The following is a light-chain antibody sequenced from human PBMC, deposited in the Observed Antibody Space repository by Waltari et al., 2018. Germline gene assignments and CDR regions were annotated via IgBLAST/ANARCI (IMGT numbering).Light chain of an antibody. CDR1: SSDIGFFNF. CDR3: SSYAGNYIYV. V-gene: IGLV2-8*01. CDR2: GVS. J-gene: IGLJ1*01. Sequence: QSALTQPPSASGSPGQSVTISCTGTSSDIGFFNFVSWYQQHPGKAPQVLIFGVSNRPSGVPDLFAGSKSGNTASLTVSGLQAEDEADYYCSSYAGNYIYVFGTGTKVTVL.